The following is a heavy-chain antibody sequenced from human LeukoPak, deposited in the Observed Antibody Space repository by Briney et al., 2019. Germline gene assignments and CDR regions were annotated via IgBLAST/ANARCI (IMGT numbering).Heavy chain of an antibody. D-gene: IGHD4-17*01. Sequence: GGSLRLSCAASGFIVSSYYMSWVRQAPVKGLEWVSVIYSGGSTYYPDSVKGRFTISRDNSKNTLYLQMNSLRAEDTAVYYCAREGDYGDYLSWGQGTLVTVS. CDR2: IYSGGST. J-gene: IGHJ5*02. CDR1: GFIVSSYY. CDR3: AREGDYGDYLS. V-gene: IGHV3-66*01.